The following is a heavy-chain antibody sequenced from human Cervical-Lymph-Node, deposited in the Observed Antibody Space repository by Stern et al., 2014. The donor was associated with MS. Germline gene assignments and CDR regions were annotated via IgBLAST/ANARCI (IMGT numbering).Heavy chain of an antibody. V-gene: IGHV5-51*01. J-gene: IGHJ3*02. Sequence: VQLMQSGAEVKKAGESLKISCQVSGYSFTTSWIGWVRQMPGKGLEWMGIIYPADSDVRYSPSFQGQVTISVDKFIDTAYLQWSSLKASDTAMYYCARHKGYYYDTSGGRSFDIWGQGTMVTVSS. CDR3: ARHKGYYYDTSGGRSFDI. CDR2: IYPADSDV. D-gene: IGHD3-22*01. CDR1: GYSFTTSW.